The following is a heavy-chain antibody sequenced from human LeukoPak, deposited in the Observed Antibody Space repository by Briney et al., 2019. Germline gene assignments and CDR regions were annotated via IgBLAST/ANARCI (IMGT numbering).Heavy chain of an antibody. CDR3: ARGGKIPMAGTRSPQYFQH. CDR1: GFTFSRYS. Sequence: GGSLRLSCAASGFTFSRYSMTWVRQAPGKGLEWVSSITSSSSYIYYADSVKGRFTISRDNAKNSLYLQMNSLRAEDTAVYYCARGGKIPMAGTRSPQYFQHWGQGTLVTVSS. V-gene: IGHV3-21*01. CDR2: ITSSSSYI. D-gene: IGHD6-19*01. J-gene: IGHJ1*01.